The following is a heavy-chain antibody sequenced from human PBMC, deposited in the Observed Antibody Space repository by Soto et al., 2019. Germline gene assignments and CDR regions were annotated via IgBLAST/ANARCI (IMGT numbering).Heavy chain of an antibody. Sequence: SLRLSCEGSGVTFRNYTMNWVRQAPGKGLEWVSYISSSSNKIYYADSVKGRFTISRDNAKNSLYLQMNSLRAEDTAVYYCARQGIAAAGPEGNWFDPWGQGTLVTVSS. D-gene: IGHD6-13*01. J-gene: IGHJ5*02. CDR1: GVTFRNYT. V-gene: IGHV3-48*01. CDR3: ARQGIAAAGPEGNWFDP. CDR2: ISSSSNKI.